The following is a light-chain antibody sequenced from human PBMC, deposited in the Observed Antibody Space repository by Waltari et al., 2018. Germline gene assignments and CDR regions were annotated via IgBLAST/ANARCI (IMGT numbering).Light chain of an antibody. J-gene: IGKJ1*01. V-gene: IGKV4-1*01. CDR2: WAS. Sequence: DIVMTQSPDPLAVSLGERATINCKSSQSVLYSSDNNNYLAWYPQKQGQPPRLLIYWASTRESGVPDRFSGSGSGTDFTLTISSLQAEDVAVYYCHQYYSYPWTFGQGTTVEIK. CDR3: HQYYSYPWT. CDR1: QSVLYSSDNNNY.